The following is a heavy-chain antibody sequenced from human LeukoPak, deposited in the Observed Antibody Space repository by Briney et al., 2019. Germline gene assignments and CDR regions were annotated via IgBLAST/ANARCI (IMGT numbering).Heavy chain of an antibody. D-gene: IGHD6-13*01. CDR3: ARRRGSSSWDNWFDS. J-gene: IGHJ5*01. Sequence: GESLKISCKGSGYSSTSYWIGWVRQMPGKGLEWMGIIYPGDSDTRYSPSFQGQVTISADKSISTAYLQWSSLKASDTAMYYCARRRGSSSWDNWFDSWGQGTLVTVSS. CDR2: IYPGDSDT. CDR1: GYSSTSYW. V-gene: IGHV5-51*01.